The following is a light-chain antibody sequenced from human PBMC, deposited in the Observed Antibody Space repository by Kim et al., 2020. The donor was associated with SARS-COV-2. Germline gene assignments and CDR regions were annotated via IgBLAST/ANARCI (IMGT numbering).Light chain of an antibody. CDR3: QSYESSTPCV. J-gene: IGLJ3*02. V-gene: IGLV6-57*03. CDR2: EDN. CDR1: SGSIASNY. Sequence: NFMLTQSPSVSESPGETVTISCTRSSGSIASNYVQWYQQRPGSAPSTVIYEDNHRPSEVPARFSGSIDSSSNSASLTISGLRTEDEADYYCQSYESSTPCVFGGGTQLTVL.